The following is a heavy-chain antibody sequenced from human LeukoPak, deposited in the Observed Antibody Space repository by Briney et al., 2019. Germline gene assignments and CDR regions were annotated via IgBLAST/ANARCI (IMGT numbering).Heavy chain of an antibody. V-gene: IGHV4-39*01. D-gene: IGHD1-1*01. J-gene: IGHJ4*02. CDR2: IYYSGST. CDR1: GGSISSSSYY. CDR3: ASSRIWNPDY. Sequence: SETLSLTCTVSGGSISSSSYYWGWIRQPPGKGLEWIGSIYYSGSTYYNPSLKSRVTISVDTSKNQFSLKLSSVTAADTAVYYCASSRIWNPDYWGQGTLVTVSS.